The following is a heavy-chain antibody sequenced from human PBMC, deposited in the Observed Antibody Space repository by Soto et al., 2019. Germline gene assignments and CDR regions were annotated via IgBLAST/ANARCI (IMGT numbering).Heavy chain of an antibody. CDR2: ISNRGDT. D-gene: IGHD2-15*01. CDR3: AREPRYCRGGSCSITGDAYDI. Sequence: GGSLRLSCTASGFIVSDSYVNWVRQAPGKGLEWVSVISNRGDTHYADSVRGRFSLSRDISDNTLHLQMNNLRVEDTAVYYCAREPRYCRGGSCSITGDAYDIWGQGTMVTVSS. J-gene: IGHJ3*02. V-gene: IGHV3-66*01. CDR1: GFIVSDSY.